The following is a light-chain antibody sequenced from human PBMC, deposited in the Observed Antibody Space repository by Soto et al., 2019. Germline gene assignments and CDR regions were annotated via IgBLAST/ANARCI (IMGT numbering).Light chain of an antibody. Sequence: DIQMTQSPSSLSASVGDRVTITCRASQSISSYLNWYQQKPGKAPKLLIYAASSLQSGVPSRFSGSGSGTEFNLTISSLQSEDFGVYYCQQYNNWPRATFGGGTKVDIK. V-gene: IGKV1-39*01. CDR2: AAS. J-gene: IGKJ4*01. CDR1: QSISSY. CDR3: QQYNNWPRAT.